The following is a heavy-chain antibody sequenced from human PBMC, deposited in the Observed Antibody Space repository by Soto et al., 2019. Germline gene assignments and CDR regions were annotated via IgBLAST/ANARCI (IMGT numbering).Heavy chain of an antibody. V-gene: IGHV1-18*01. D-gene: IGHD5-12*01. CDR2: ISTYNGNT. CDR3: GRVSGSGYYSWGY. J-gene: IGHJ4*02. Sequence: QVQLVQSGAEVKKPGASVKVSCKAFGYTFINYGISWVRQAPGQGLEWMGWISTYNGNTNYAQKLQGRVTMITDTSTSTAYMELRSLRSDDTVVYYCGRVSGSGYYSWGYWGQGTLVTVSS. CDR1: GYTFINYG.